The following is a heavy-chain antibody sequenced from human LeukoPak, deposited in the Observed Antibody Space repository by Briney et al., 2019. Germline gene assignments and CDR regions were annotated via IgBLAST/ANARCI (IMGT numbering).Heavy chain of an antibody. CDR1: GFTFSDYW. CDR2: INQDGREQ. V-gene: IGHV3-7*01. J-gene: IGHJ4*02. D-gene: IGHD3-10*01. Sequence: GGSLRLSCAASGFTFSDYWMSWVRQAPGQGLEWVAKINQDGREQHFVDSVKGRFTISRDNAKNSLFLQMDSLRAEDTAVYYSTGGALDYWGQGALVTVSS. CDR3: TGGALDY.